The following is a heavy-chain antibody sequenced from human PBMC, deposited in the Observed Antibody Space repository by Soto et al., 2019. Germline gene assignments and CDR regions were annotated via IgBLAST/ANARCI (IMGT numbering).Heavy chain of an antibody. Sequence: GASVKVSCKASGYTFTSYAIHWVRQAPGQRLEWMGWINAGNGNTKYSQKFQGRVTITRDTSASTAYMELSSLRSEDTAVYYCARIYGGNWFDPWGQGTLVTVSS. J-gene: IGHJ5*02. V-gene: IGHV1-3*01. CDR1: GYTFTSYA. D-gene: IGHD3-10*01. CDR3: ARIYGGNWFDP. CDR2: INAGNGNT.